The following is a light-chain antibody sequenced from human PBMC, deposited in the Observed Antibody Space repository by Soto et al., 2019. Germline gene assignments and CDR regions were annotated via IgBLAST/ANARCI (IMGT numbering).Light chain of an antibody. Sequence: DIQMTQSPSSLSASVGDRVTITCRASQTIIRYLNWYQQKPGRAPNLLIYAASSLQSGVASRFSGSGSGKEFTLTISSLQPEDFATYYCQQTYSTLFTFGPGTKVEIK. V-gene: IGKV1-39*01. CDR3: QQTYSTLFT. CDR1: QTIIRY. CDR2: AAS. J-gene: IGKJ3*01.